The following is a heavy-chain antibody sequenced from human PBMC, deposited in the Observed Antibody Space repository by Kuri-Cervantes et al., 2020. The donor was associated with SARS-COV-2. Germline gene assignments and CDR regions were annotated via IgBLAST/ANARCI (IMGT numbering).Heavy chain of an antibody. CDR3: ARGVRLLWFGVSHNWFVP. V-gene: IGHV4-59*12. CDR1: GGSISSYY. J-gene: IGHJ5*02. D-gene: IGHD3-10*01. Sequence: SETLSLTCTVSGGSISSYYWSWIRQPPGKGLEWIGYIYYSGSTNYNPSLKSRVTISVDTSNNQFSLKLSSVTAADTAVYYCARGVRLLWFGVSHNWFVPWGQGTLVTVSS. CDR2: IYYSGST.